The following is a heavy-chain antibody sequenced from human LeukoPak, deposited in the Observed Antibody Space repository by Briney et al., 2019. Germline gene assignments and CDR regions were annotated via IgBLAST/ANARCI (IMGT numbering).Heavy chain of an antibody. CDR2: ITTNTGEP. Sequence: ASVKVSCRASGYSFSSYALTWVRQVPGQGLEWMGWITTNTGEPTYVFSLDTSVNTAYLQINSLKTEDTAVYYCARVAILSFGESLDYWGQGTLVTVSS. J-gene: IGHJ4*02. V-gene: IGHV7-4-1*02. CDR3: ARVAILSFGESLDY. CDR1: GYSFSSYA. D-gene: IGHD3-10*01.